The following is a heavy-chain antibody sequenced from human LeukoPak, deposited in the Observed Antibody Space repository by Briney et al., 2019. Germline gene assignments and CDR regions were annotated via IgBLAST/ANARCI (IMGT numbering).Heavy chain of an antibody. V-gene: IGHV4-4*07. D-gene: IGHD2-2*02. CDR3: ARAIVVVPAAILGNYYYYYMDV. CDR1: GGSISSYY. J-gene: IGHJ6*03. CDR2: IYTSGST. Sequence: SETLSLTCTVSGGSISSYYWSWIRQPAGKGLEWIGRIYTSGSTNYYPSLKSRVTMSVDTSKNQFSLKLSSVTAADTAVYYCARAIVVVPAAILGNYYYYYMDVWGKGTTVTVSS.